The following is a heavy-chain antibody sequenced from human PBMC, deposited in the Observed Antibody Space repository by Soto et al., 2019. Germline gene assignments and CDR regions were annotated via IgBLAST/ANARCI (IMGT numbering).Heavy chain of an antibody. CDR3: ARDYLVVPHRVIDY. V-gene: IGHV3-74*01. J-gene: IGHJ4*02. D-gene: IGHD2-2*01. Sequence: GGSLRLSCAASGFIFSDYWMHWVRQAPGKGLVCVSRINMDGSITTYADSVKGRFTISRDNAKNTVYLQMNSLRAEDTAVYYCARDYLVVPHRVIDYWGQGTLVTVSS. CDR2: INMDGSIT. CDR1: GFIFSDYW.